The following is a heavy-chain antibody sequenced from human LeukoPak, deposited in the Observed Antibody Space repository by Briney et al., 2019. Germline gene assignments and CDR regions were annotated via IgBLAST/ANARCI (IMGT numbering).Heavy chain of an antibody. J-gene: IGHJ4*02. CDR1: GGSISSSSYY. D-gene: IGHD6-13*01. Sequence: PSETLSLTCTVSGGSISSSSYYWGWIRQPPGKGLEWIGSIYYSGSTYYNPSLKSRVTISVDTSKNQFSLKLSSVTAADTAVYYCASEQLYYFDYWGQGTLVTVSS. V-gene: IGHV4-39*07. CDR3: ASEQLYYFDY. CDR2: IYYSGST.